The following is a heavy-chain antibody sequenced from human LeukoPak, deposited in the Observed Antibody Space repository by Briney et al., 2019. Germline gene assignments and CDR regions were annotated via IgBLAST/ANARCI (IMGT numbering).Heavy chain of an antibody. CDR3: VKYNSGWDEDY. J-gene: IGHJ4*02. CDR2: ISGSGGNT. Sequence: GGSLRLSRAASGFTFSSYAMSWVRQAPGKGLEWVSAISGSGGNTYYADSVKGRFTISRDNSKNTLYLQMNSLRAEDTAVYYCVKYNSGWDEDYWGQGTLVTVSS. D-gene: IGHD5-12*01. CDR1: GFTFSSYA. V-gene: IGHV3-23*01.